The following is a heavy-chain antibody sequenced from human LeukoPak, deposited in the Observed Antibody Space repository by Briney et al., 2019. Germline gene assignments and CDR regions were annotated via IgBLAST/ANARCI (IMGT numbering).Heavy chain of an antibody. Sequence: GGSLRLSCVTSGFTFNVYDMHWVRQAKGKGLEWVSAIGTLHDAYYPDSVKGRFTISRDNSKNTLYLQMNSLRAEDTAIYYCARALYSGGWYGGDYWGQGTLVTVSS. CDR3: ARALYSGGWYGGDY. J-gene: IGHJ4*02. D-gene: IGHD6-19*01. CDR2: IGTLHDA. CDR1: GFTFNVYD. V-gene: IGHV3-13*01.